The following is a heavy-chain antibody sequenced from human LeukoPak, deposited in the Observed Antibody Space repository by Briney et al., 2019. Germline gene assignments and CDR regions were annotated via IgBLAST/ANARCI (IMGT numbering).Heavy chain of an antibody. Sequence: GGSLRLSCAASGFSFTTYAMSWFRQAPGKGLEWVANIHDDGNVKNYVDSVKGRFTISRDNAKNSLHLQMNSLRAEDTAVYYCARAVSTALDYWGQGTLVTVSS. CDR3: ARAVSTALDY. CDR1: GFSFTTYA. D-gene: IGHD5/OR15-5a*01. CDR2: IHDDGNVK. J-gene: IGHJ4*02. V-gene: IGHV3-7*01.